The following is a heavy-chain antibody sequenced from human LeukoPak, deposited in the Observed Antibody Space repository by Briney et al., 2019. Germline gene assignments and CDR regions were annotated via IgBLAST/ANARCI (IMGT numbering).Heavy chain of an antibody. CDR2: IYYSGST. CDR1: GGSISSYY. D-gene: IGHD2-21*02. Sequence: SETLSLTCTVSGGSISSYYWSWIRQPPGKGLEWIGYIYYSGSTNYNPSLKSRVTISVDTSKNQFSLNLTSVTAADTAVYYCTRPHGDPSGYWGQGTLAAVSS. CDR3: TRPHGDPSGY. V-gene: IGHV4-59*08. J-gene: IGHJ4*02.